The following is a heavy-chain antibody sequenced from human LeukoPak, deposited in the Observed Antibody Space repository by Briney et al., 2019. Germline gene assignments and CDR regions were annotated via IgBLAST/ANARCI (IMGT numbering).Heavy chain of an antibody. D-gene: IGHD3-9*01. Sequence: PGGSLRLSCVASGFTFTNYAMSWVRQAPGKGLEWVSAITGSDGSSYYADSVKGRFTISRDNSKNTLYLQVNSLRAEYTAVYYCAKWGDCDILTGCYVPDYWGQGTLVTVSS. V-gene: IGHV3-23*01. CDR3: AKWGDCDILTGCYVPDY. J-gene: IGHJ4*02. CDR2: ITGSDGSS. CDR1: GFTFTNYA.